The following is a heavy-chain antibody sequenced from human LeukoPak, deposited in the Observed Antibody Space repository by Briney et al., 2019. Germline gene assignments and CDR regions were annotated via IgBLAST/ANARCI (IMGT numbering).Heavy chain of an antibody. V-gene: IGHV3-30*01. CDR2: ISYDGSNK. Sequence: GGSLRLSCAASGFTFSSYAMHWVRQAPGKGLEWVAVISYDGSNKYYADSVKGRFTISRDNSKNTLYPQMNSLRAEDTAVYYCARVGRENYYDSSYYYYMDVWGKGTTVTVSS. CDR1: GFTFSSYA. J-gene: IGHJ6*03. CDR3: ARVGRENYYDSSYYYYMDV. D-gene: IGHD3-22*01.